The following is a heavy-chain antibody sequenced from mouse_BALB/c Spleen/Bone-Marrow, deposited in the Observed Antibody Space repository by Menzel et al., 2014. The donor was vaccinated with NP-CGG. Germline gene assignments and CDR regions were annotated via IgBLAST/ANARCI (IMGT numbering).Heavy chain of an antibody. J-gene: IGHJ3*01. Sequence: EVHLVESGPELVKPGASVKISCKASGYSFTGYFMNWVMQSHGKSLEWIGRINPYNGDTFYNQKFKGKATLTVDKSSSTAHMELRSLASEDSAVYYCARSGGYDGFAYWGQGTLVTVSA. CDR1: GYSFTGYF. V-gene: IGHV1-20*02. CDR2: INPYNGDT. D-gene: IGHD2-2*01. CDR3: ARSGGYDGFAY.